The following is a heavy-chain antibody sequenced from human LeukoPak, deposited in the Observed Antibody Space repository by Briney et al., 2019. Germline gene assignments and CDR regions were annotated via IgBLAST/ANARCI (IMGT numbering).Heavy chain of an antibody. V-gene: IGHV3-66*01. J-gene: IGHJ3*02. CDR3: ASVTTPLDAFDI. CDR1: GFTVGSNY. D-gene: IGHD4-17*01. Sequence: PGGSLRLSCAASGFTVGSNYMSWVRQAPGKGLEWVSVIYSGGSTYYADSVKGGFTISRDNSKNTLYLQMNSLRAEDTAVYYCASVTTPLDAFDIWGQGTMVTVSS. CDR2: IYSGGST.